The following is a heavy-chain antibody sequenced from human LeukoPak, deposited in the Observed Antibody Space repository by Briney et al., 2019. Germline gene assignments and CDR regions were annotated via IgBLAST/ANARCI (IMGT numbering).Heavy chain of an antibody. CDR3: ARDSGEVNGNFDY. Sequence: ASVKVSCKASGYTFTGYYMHWVRQAPGQGLEWMGWINPNSGGTNYAQKFQGRVTMTRDTSISTAYMELSRLRSDDTAVYYCARDSGEVNGNFDYWGQGALVTVSS. D-gene: IGHD3-10*01. CDR1: GYTFTGYY. J-gene: IGHJ4*02. CDR2: INPNSGGT. V-gene: IGHV1-2*02.